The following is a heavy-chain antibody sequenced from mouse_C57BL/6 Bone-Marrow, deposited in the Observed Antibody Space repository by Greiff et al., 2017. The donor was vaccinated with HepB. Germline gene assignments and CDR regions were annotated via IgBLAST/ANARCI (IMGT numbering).Heavy chain of an antibody. V-gene: IGHV2-5*01. J-gene: IGHJ3*01. Sequence: QVHVKQSGPGLVQPSQCLSITCTVSGFSFTSYGVHWVRQSPGKGLEWLGVIWRGGSTDYNAAFMSRLSITKDNSKSQVFFKMNSLRADDTAIYYCAKNSGSSAYWGQGTLVTVSA. CDR1: GFSFTSYG. D-gene: IGHD3-2*02. CDR3: AKNSGSSAY. CDR2: IWRGGST.